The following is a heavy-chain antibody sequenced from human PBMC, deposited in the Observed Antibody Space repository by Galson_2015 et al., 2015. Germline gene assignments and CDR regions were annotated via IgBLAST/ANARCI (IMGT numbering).Heavy chain of an antibody. J-gene: IGHJ4*02. CDR3: ARDGDILTGYGYFDY. D-gene: IGHD3-9*01. CDR2: IWYDGSNK. V-gene: IGHV3-33*01. Sequence: SLRLSCAASGFTFSSYGMHWVRQAPGKGLEWVAVIWYDGSNKYYADSVKGRFTISRDNSKNTLYLQMNSLRAEDTAVYYCARDGDILTGYGYFDYWGQGTLVTVSS. CDR1: GFTFSSYG.